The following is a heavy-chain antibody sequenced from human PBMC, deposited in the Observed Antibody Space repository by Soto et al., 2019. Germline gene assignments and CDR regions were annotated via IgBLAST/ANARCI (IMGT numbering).Heavy chain of an antibody. CDR2: ISSSSAYI. CDR1: GFTFGSFT. CDR3: ARDGLKFGGD. Sequence: EVHLVEAGGGLVKPGESLTLSCAASGFTFGSFTLNWVRQAPGKGLEWVSSISSSSAYIYYAESVKGRFTISRDNARSTLYLQMNSLRLDDTAVYFCARDGLKFGGDWGQGTLVAVSS. D-gene: IGHD3-16*01. J-gene: IGHJ4*02. V-gene: IGHV3-21*06.